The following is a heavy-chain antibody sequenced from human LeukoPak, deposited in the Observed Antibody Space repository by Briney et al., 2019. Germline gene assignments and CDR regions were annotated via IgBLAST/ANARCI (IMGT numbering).Heavy chain of an antibody. D-gene: IGHD1-26*01. CDR3: ARGRGSYLLYYFDY. CDR1: GFTFSSYG. V-gene: IGHV3-33*01. CDR2: IWYDGSNK. Sequence: GGSLRLSCAASGFTFSSYGMHWVRQAPGKGLEWVAVIWYDGSNKYYADSVKGRFTISRDNSKNTLYLQMNSLRAEDTAVYYCARGRGSYLLYYFDYWGQGTLVTVSS. J-gene: IGHJ4*02.